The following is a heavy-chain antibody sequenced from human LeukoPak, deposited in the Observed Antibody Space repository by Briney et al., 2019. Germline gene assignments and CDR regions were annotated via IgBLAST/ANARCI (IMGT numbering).Heavy chain of an antibody. Sequence: GGSLRLSCADSGFTFSSYAMHWVGQAPGKGLERVAVISYDGSNKYYADSVKGRFTISRDNSKNTLYLQMNSLRAEDTAVYYCARGDVVVVAAIRASGAFDISGQGTMVTVSS. J-gene: IGHJ3*02. CDR3: ARGDVVVVAAIRASGAFDI. CDR2: ISYDGSNK. CDR1: GFTFSSYA. V-gene: IGHV3-30-3*01. D-gene: IGHD2-15*01.